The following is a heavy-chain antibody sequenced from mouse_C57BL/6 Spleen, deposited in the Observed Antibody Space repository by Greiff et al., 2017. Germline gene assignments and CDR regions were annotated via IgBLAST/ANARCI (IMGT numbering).Heavy chain of an antibody. D-gene: IGHD1-1*01. CDR2: IYIGNGYT. CDR1: GYTFTSYG. Sequence: DVKLVESGAELVRPGSSVKMSCKTSGYTFTSYGINWVKQRPGQGLEWIGYIYIGNGYTEYNEKFKGKATLTSDTSSSTAYMQLSSLTSEDSAIYFCARRRGSSYREYYFDYWGQGTTLTVSS. V-gene: IGHV1-58*01. CDR3: ARRRGSSYREYYFDY. J-gene: IGHJ2*01.